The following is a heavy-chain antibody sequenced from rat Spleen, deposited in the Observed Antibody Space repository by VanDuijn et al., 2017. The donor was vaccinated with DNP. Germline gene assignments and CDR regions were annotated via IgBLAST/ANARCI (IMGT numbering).Heavy chain of an antibody. CDR3: ARQGNNFGYFDF. CDR2: ISTSGSRT. Sequence: EVQLVESGGGLVQPERSLKISCVASEFTFSRSDVAWVRQAPTKGLEWVATISTSGSRTYYRDSVKGRFTISRDNAKSSLYLQMNSLKSEDTATYYCARQGNNFGYFDFWGPGTMVTVSS. J-gene: IGHJ1*01. D-gene: IGHD1-10*01. V-gene: IGHV5-25*01. CDR1: EFTFSRSD.